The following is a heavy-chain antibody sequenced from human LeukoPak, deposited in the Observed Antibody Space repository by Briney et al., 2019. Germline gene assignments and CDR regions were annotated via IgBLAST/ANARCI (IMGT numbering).Heavy chain of an antibody. CDR1: GFSFSNYW. Sequence: GGSLRLSCAASGFSFSNYWMSWVRLAPGKGLEWVANIKQDGSDRYFVDSVKGRFTISRDNAKSSVYLQMSSLRAEDTAIYYCARLDHHDSCGASCGMDVWGRGTTVTVSS. CDR2: IKQDGSDR. D-gene: IGHD3-22*01. CDR3: ARLDHHDSCGASCGMDV. J-gene: IGHJ6*02. V-gene: IGHV3-7*05.